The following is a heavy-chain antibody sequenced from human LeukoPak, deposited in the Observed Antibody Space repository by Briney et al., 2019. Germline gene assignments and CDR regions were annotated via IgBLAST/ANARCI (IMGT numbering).Heavy chain of an antibody. D-gene: IGHD3-10*01. J-gene: IGHJ4*02. CDR3: ASSGPQGAYYFDY. CDR1: GFTFSSYA. CDR2: IYSGGST. Sequence: PGRSLRLSCAASGFTFSSYAMSWVRQAPGKGLEWVSIIYSGGSTFYADSVKGRFTISRDNSKNTLYLQMNSLRAEDTAVYYCASSGPQGAYYFDYWGQGTLVTVSS. V-gene: IGHV3-66*01.